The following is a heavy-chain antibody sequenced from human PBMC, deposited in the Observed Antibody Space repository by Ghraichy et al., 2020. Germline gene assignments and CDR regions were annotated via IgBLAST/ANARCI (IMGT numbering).Heavy chain of an antibody. CDR3: AREPFGRGSSGMDV. CDR1: GFSVSNYS. CDR2: ISRSGSYI. D-gene: IGHD3-16*01. J-gene: IGHJ6*02. V-gene: IGHV3-21*01. Sequence: ESLNISCAASGFSVSNYSMNWVRQAPGKGLEWVSAISRSGSYIYYADSVKGRFIISRDNAKNSVYLQMNSLRVEDTAVYYCAREPFGRGSSGMDVWGQGTTVTVSS.